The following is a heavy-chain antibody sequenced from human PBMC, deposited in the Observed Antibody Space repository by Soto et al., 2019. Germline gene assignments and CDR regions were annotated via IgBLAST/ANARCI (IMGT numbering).Heavy chain of an antibody. V-gene: IGHV1-46*01. CDR3: TRLDIVGPSTVP. J-gene: IGHJ5*02. D-gene: IGHD1-26*01. CDR1: GYTFTTYY. Sequence: QVQLLQSGAEVKRPGASVNVSCKAFGYTFTTYYMHWVRQAPEQGLEWMGMINPTSGSTTYAQNFHGRVTMTRDRSMRTVYVELKRLRSEDTAVYYCTRLDIVGPSTVPWGQGTLVTVSS. CDR2: INPTSGST.